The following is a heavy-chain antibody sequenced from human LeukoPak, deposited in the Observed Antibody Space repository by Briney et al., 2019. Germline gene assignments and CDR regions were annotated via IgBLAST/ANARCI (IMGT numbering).Heavy chain of an antibody. D-gene: IGHD5-12*01. CDR1: GGSISSGGYY. V-gene: IGHV4-31*03. J-gene: IGHJ4*02. CDR2: IYYSGST. Sequence: SETLSLTCTVSGGSISSGGYYWSWIRQHPGKGLEWIGYIYYSGSTYYNPSLKSRVTISVDTSKNQFSLRVNSVTAADTAVYYCARYHSGYDDYWGQGTLVTVSS. CDR3: ARYHSGYDDY.